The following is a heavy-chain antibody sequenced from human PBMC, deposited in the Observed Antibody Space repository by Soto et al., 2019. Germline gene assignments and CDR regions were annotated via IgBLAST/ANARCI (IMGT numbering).Heavy chain of an antibody. Sequence: SETLSLTCAVSGGSISSSNWWSWVRQPPGKGLEWIGEIYHSGSTNYNPSLKSRVTISVDKSKNQFSLKLSSVTAADTAVYYCASVGAWELRYFDYRGQGTLVTVSS. V-gene: IGHV4-4*02. CDR1: GGSISSSNW. J-gene: IGHJ4*02. D-gene: IGHD1-26*01. CDR3: ASVGAWELRYFDY. CDR2: IYHSGST.